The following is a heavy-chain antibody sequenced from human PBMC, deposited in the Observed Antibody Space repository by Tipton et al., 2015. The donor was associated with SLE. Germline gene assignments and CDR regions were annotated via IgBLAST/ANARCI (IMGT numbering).Heavy chain of an antibody. V-gene: IGHV4-39*07. CDR2: IYYSGST. Sequence: PGLVKPSETLSLTCTVSGDSISSYYWGWIRQPPGKGLEWIGSIYYSGSTYYNPSLKSRVTISVDTSKNQFSLKLTSVTAADTAVYYCSRSFTYYDFWSGSHFDYWGQGTLVTVSS. J-gene: IGHJ4*02. CDR3: SRSFTYYDFWSGSHFDY. CDR1: GDSISSYY. D-gene: IGHD3-3*01.